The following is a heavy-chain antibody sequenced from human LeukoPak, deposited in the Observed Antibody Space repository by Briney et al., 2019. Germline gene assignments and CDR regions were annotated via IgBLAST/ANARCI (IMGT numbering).Heavy chain of an antibody. D-gene: IGHD3-10*01. CDR3: ARPRYVSGSLDS. CDR2: INHSGST. V-gene: IGHV4-34*01. J-gene: IGHJ4*02. Sequence: SETLSLTCAVYGGSSSGHYWTWIRQPPGKGLEWIGEINHSGSTTYNPSLNNRVTISIDTSRNQFSLKLSSVTAADTAVYYCARPRYVSGSLDSWGQGTLVTVSS. CDR1: GGSSSGHY.